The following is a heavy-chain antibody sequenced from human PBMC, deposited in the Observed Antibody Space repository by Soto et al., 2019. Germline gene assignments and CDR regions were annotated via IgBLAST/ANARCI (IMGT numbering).Heavy chain of an antibody. CDR2: INPSGRTI. V-gene: IGHV3-48*03. J-gene: IGHJ6*02. CDR3: AREERQHTYYFYGMDV. D-gene: IGHD6-13*01. Sequence: GSLRLSCVASGFTFSSFEMNWIRQAPGKGPEWIAVINPSGRTISYADSVKGRFTISRDNSKNTLYLQMNRLRGEDTAVYYCAREERQHTYYFYGMDVWGQGTTVNVSS. CDR1: GFTFSSFE.